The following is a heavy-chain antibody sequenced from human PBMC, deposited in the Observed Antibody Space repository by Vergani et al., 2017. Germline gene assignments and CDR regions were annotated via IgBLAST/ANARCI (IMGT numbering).Heavy chain of an antibody. CDR1: GGTFSSYA. J-gene: IGHJ6*02. CDR3: ARDLLIGDYYYYYGMDV. CDR2: IIPIFGTA. Sequence: QVQLVQSGAEVKKPGSSVKVSCKASGGTFSSYAISWVRQAPGQGLEWVGRIIPIFGTANYAQKFQGRVTITADESTSTAYMELSSLRSEDTAVYYCARDLLIGDYYYYYGMDVWGQGTTVTVSS. V-gene: IGHV1-69*13.